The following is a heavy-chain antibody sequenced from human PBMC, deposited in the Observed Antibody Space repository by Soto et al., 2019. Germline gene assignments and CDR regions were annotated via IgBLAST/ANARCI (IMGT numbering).Heavy chain of an antibody. CDR1: GGSVSSGSYS. J-gene: IGHJ4*02. D-gene: IGHD1-26*01. CDR2: VYPSGTT. V-gene: IGHV4-61*01. CDR3: ARGGGSYYIAY. Sequence: SETLSLTCTVSGGSVSSGSYSWSWMRQPPGKGLEWIGYVYPSGTTNYNPSLKSRVTISVDTSKSQFSLKLSSVTAADTAVYYCARGGGSYYIAYWGQGTLVTVSS.